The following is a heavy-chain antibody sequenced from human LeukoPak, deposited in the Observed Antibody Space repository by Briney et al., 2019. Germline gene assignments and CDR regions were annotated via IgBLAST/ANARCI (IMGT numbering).Heavy chain of an antibody. CDR1: GFTFSNYA. D-gene: IGHD2-21*02. CDR3: AREGTAIQDYYYYYYMDV. V-gene: IGHV3-23*01. CDR2: ISASGGST. J-gene: IGHJ6*03. Sequence: GGSLRLSCAASGFTFSNYAMSWVRQAPGKGLEWVSGISASGGSTYYADSVKGRFTISRDNSKNTLYLQMNSLRAEDTAVYYCAREGTAIQDYYYYYYMDVWGKGTTVTVSS.